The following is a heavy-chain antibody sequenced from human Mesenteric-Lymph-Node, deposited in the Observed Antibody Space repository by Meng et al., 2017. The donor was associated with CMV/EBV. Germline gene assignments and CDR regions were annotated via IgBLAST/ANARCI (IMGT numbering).Heavy chain of an antibody. Sequence: ASVKVSCKASGYTFTGYYMHWVRQAPGQGLEWMGWINPNSGGTNYAQKFQGRVTMTRNTSISTAYMELSSLRSEDTAVYYCARSITMVRGVQYYYYYYGMDVWGQGTTVTVSS. CDR1: GYTFTGYY. D-gene: IGHD3-10*01. CDR2: INPNSGGT. J-gene: IGHJ6*02. V-gene: IGHV1-2*02. CDR3: ARSITMVRGVQYYYYYYGMDV.